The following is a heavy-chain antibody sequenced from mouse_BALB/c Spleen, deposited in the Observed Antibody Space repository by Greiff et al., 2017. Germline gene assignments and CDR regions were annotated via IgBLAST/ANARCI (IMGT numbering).Heavy chain of an antibody. D-gene: IGHD2-4*01. Sequence: EVQLQESGGGLVKPGGSLKLSCAASGFTFSDYYMYWVRQTPEKRLEWVATISDGGSYTYYPDSVKGRFTISRDNAKNNLYLQMSSLKSEDTAMYYCARDQGLRREWFAYWGQGTLVTVSA. CDR2: ISDGGSYT. CDR3: ARDQGLRREWFAY. V-gene: IGHV5-4*02. J-gene: IGHJ3*01. CDR1: GFTFSDYY.